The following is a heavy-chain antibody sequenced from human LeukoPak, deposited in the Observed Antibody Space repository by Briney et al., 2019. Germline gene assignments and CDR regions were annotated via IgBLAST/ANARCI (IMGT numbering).Heavy chain of an antibody. J-gene: IGHJ5*02. V-gene: IGHV1-69*04. Sequence: GSSVKVSCKASGGTFSSYAISWVRQAPGQGLEWMGRIIPILGIANYAQKFQGRVTITTAKSTSTAYMELSRLRSEDTAVYYCVSAGERTYNWFDPWGQGTLVTVSS. CDR1: GGTFSSYA. CDR2: IIPILGIA. CDR3: VSAGERTYNWFDP. D-gene: IGHD6-13*01.